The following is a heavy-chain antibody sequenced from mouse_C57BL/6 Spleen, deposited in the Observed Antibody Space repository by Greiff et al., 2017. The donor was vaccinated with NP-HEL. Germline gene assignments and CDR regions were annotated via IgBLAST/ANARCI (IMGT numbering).Heavy chain of an antibody. Sequence: VQLQQSGAELMKPGASVKLSCKATGYTFTGYWIEWVKQRPGHGLEWIGEILPGSGSTNYNEQFKGKATLTVDKSSSTAYMELRSLTTEDSAVYDCARNGADYGSGLFAYWGQGTLVTVSA. CDR3: ARNGADYGSGLFAY. D-gene: IGHD1-1*01. V-gene: IGHV1-9*01. CDR2: ILPGSGST. CDR1: GYTFTGYW. J-gene: IGHJ3*01.